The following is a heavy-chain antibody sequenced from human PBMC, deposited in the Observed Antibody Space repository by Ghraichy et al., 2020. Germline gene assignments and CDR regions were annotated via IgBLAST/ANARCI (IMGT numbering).Heavy chain of an antibody. V-gene: IGHV4-39*01. Sequence: GSLSLTCTVSGGSISSSSYYWGWARQPPGKGLEWIGSIYYNGITYYNPSLNSRATISVETPKSQFSLKLGSVAAADTAVYFCARSWGSSWYWGYWGQGILVTVSS. CDR2: IYYNGIT. CDR3: ARSWGSSWYWGY. D-gene: IGHD3-22*01. J-gene: IGHJ4*02. CDR1: GGSISSSSYY.